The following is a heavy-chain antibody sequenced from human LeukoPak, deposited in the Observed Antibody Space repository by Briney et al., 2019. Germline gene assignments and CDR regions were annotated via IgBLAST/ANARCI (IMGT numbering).Heavy chain of an antibody. V-gene: IGHV3-30*04. CDR3: ARDLSTLSSAPDY. J-gene: IGHJ4*02. D-gene: IGHD6-19*01. CDR2: ISYDGSNK. Sequence: GGSLRLSCAVSGFTFSSYAMSWVRQAPGKGLEWVAVISYDGSNKYYADSVKGRFTISRDNSKNTLYLQMNSLRAEDTAVYYCARDLSTLSSAPDYWGQGTLVTVSS. CDR1: GFTFSSYA.